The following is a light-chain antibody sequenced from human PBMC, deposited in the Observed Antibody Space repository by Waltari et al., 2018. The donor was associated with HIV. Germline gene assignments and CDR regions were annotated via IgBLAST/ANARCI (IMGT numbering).Light chain of an antibody. CDR2: GAF. V-gene: IGKV3-15*01. CDR1: QSVGSK. J-gene: IGKJ4*01. CDR3: QHYNDWPLA. Sequence: ETVMTQSPATLSVSPGERVTLSCRASQSVGSKLAWYQHKPGQSPRLLIYGAFSRATGVPARFSGSGSGTEFTLTISSLQSEDFAVYYGQHYNDWPLAFGGGTKVQIK.